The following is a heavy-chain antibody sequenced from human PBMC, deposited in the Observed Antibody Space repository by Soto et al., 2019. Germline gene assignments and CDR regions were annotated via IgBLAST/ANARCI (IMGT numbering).Heavy chain of an antibody. V-gene: IGHV1-69*06. J-gene: IGHJ6*02. CDR1: GSTSSSYT. D-gene: IGHD6-19*01. CDR3: AKGEVPQAVACFLYYYGMDV. CDR2: IIPILGRA. Sequence: QVQLVQSGAEVKKPGSSVKVSCKASGSTSSSYTISWVRQAPRQGLEWMGGIIPILGRATYAQKFQGRVTITADNSTSTAYMELRSLRSEDMAVYYCAKGEVPQAVACFLYYYGMDVGGQGTTVTVSS.